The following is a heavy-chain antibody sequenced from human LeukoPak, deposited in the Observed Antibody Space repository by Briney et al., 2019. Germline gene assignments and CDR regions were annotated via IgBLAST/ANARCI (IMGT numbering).Heavy chain of an antibody. CDR2: ISGSGGST. Sequence: AGGSLRLSCAASGFTFSSYAMSWVRQAPGKGLEWVSAISGSGGSTYYADSVKGRFTNSRDNSKNTLYLQMNSLRAEDTAIYYCAKDLIAAMVTPLDYWGQGTLVTVSS. V-gene: IGHV3-23*01. CDR3: AKDLIAAMVTPLDY. CDR1: GFTFSSYA. J-gene: IGHJ4*02. D-gene: IGHD5-18*01.